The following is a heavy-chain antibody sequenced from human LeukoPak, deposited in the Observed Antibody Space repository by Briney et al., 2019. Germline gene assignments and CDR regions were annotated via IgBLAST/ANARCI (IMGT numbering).Heavy chain of an antibody. J-gene: IGHJ5*02. CDR1: GYIFTSYW. CDR2: IYPGDSDT. Sequence: GASLQISCKGSGYIFTSYWIGWVRQLPGKGLEWMGIIYPGDSDTRYSPSFQGQVTISADKSISTAYLQWSSLKASDTAMYYCARSTVPNSPDWFDPWGQGTLVTVSS. D-gene: IGHD4-17*01. CDR3: ARSTVPNSPDWFDP. V-gene: IGHV5-51*01.